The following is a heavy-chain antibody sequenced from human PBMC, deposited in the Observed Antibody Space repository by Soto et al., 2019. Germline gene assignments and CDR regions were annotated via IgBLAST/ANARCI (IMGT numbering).Heavy chain of an antibody. D-gene: IGHD5-18*01. CDR3: ARGGRQLWHDDYGMDV. V-gene: IGHV3-72*01. CDR2: TRNKANSYTT. CDR1: GFTFSDHY. Sequence: EVQLVESGGGLVQPGGSLRLSCAASGFTFSDHYMDWVRQAPGKGLEWVGRTRNKANSYTTEYAASVKGRFTISRDDSKNSLYLQMNSLKTEDTAVYYCARGGRQLWHDDYGMDVWGQGTTVTVSS. J-gene: IGHJ6*02.